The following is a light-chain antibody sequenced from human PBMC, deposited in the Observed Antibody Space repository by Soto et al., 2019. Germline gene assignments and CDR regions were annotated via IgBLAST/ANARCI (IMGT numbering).Light chain of an antibody. Sequence: EVVLTQSPATLSLSPGERATLSCRASQSVSNSFAWYQQKPGQAPRLLNYAAANRAAGIPARYSGSGSETDFTLTISSLEPADFAIYSCHHRRTFGQGTKVEIK. CDR2: AAA. V-gene: IGKV3-11*01. CDR3: HHRRT. J-gene: IGKJ1*01. CDR1: QSVSNS.